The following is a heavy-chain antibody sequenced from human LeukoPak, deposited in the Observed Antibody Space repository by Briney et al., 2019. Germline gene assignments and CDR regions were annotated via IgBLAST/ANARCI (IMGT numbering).Heavy chain of an antibody. V-gene: IGHV1-2*02. CDR2: INPNSGGT. CDR3: ARDVSGRLPERVASMDV. J-gene: IGHJ6*02. Sequence: ASVKVSCKASGYTFTGYYMHWVRQAPGQGLEWMGWINPNSGGTNYAQKFQGRVTMTRDTSISTAYMEPSRLRSDDTAVYYCARDVSGRLPERVASMDVWGQGTTVTVSS. D-gene: IGHD1-14*01. CDR1: GYTFTGYY.